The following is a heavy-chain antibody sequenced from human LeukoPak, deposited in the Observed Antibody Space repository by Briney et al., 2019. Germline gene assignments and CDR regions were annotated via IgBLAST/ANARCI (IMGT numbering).Heavy chain of an antibody. CDR2: IYYSGDT. CDR3: ARRYSGRYYID. V-gene: IGHV4-39*01. J-gene: IGHJ4*02. CDR1: GDSIGCSNCY. D-gene: IGHD1-26*01. Sequence: PSETLSLTCTVSGDSIGCSNCYWGWRRQPPGTGLEWIVIIYYSGDTHYNPSLRRRVTISVDTSKHQFSLKLTSVTAADTAVYYCARRYSGRYYIDWGQGTLVTVSS.